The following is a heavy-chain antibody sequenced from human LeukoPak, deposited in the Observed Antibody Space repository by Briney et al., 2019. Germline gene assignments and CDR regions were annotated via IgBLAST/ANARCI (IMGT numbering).Heavy chain of an antibody. CDR2: IIPIFGTA. Sequence: ASVKVSCKASGGTFSSYAISWVRQAPGQGLEWMGGIIPIFGTANYAQKSQGRVTITADESTSTAYMELSSLRSEDTAVYYCARESPIAYGNFQHWGQGTLVTVSS. V-gene: IGHV1-69*13. CDR1: GGTFSSYA. D-gene: IGHD1-26*01. J-gene: IGHJ1*01. CDR3: ARESPIAYGNFQH.